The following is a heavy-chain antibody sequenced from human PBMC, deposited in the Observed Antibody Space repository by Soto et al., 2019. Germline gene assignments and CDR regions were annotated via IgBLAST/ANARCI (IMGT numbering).Heavy chain of an antibody. D-gene: IGHD3-16*01. CDR2: IYYSGST. CDR3: ARGLPHYDYVWGSYFDY. V-gene: IGHV4-39*01. Sequence: PSETLSLTCTVSGGSISSSSYYWGWIRQPPGKGLEWIGSIYYSGSTYYNPSLKSRVTISVDTSKNQFSLKLRSVTAADTAVYYCARGLPHYDYVWGSYFDYWGQGTLVTVSS. J-gene: IGHJ4*02. CDR1: GGSISSSSYY.